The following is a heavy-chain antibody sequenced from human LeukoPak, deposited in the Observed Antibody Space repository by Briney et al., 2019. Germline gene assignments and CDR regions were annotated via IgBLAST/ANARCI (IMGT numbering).Heavy chain of an antibody. CDR3: ARSPRVGATSFDY. D-gene: IGHD1-26*01. Sequence: ASVKVSCKASGYTFTSYDINWVRQATGQGLEWMGWMNPNSGNTGYAQKFQGRVTITRNTSISTAYMELSSLRSEDTAVYYCARSPRVGATSFDYWGQGTLVTVSS. CDR1: GYTFTSYD. CDR2: MNPNSGNT. J-gene: IGHJ4*02. V-gene: IGHV1-8*03.